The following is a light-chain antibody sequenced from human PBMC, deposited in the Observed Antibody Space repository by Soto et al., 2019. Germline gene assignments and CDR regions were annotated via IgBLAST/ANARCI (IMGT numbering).Light chain of an antibody. CDR2: TAS. Sequence: DIQMTQSPSSLSASVGDRVTLTCQASQDISTFLNWYQQKPGKAPKLLIYTASSLSTGVPSRFSGSGSGTDFTFTISSLQPEDVATYYCQQYDNLPLTFGPGTKVDFK. CDR3: QQYDNLPLT. CDR1: QDISTF. V-gene: IGKV1-33*01. J-gene: IGKJ3*01.